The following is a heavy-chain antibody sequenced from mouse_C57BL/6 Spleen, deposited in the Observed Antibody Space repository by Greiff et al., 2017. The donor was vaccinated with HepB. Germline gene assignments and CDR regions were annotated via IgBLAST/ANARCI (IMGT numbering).Heavy chain of an antibody. Sequence: QVQLQQSGPELVKPGASVKISCKASGYAFSSSWMNWVKQRPGKGLEWIGRIYPGDGDTNYNGKFKGKATLTADKSTSTAYMQLSSLTSEDSAVYICAREGTYGEDAMDYWGQGTSVTVSS. V-gene: IGHV1-82*01. J-gene: IGHJ4*01. CDR1: GYAFSSSW. CDR2: IYPGDGDT. D-gene: IGHD1-1*01. CDR3: AREGTYGEDAMDY.